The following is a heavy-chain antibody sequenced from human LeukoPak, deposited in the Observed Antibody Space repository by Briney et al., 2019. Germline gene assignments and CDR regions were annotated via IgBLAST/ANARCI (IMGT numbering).Heavy chain of an antibody. V-gene: IGHV1-8*01. CDR2: MNTNSGNT. D-gene: IGHD2-2*01. Sequence: PVASVEVSCTASGYTFTSYDINWVRQATGQGLEWVGWMNTNSGNTGYAQKFQGRVTMTRNTSISTAYMELTSLKSEDTAVYYCARKGPANYYYYYMAVWGKGTSVTVPS. J-gene: IGHJ6*03. CDR3: ARKGPANYYYYYMAV. CDR1: GYTFTSYD.